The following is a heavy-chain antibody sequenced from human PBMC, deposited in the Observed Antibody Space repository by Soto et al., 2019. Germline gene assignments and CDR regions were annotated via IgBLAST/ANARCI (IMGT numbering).Heavy chain of an antibody. J-gene: IGHJ6*02. CDR2: ISAYNGNT. V-gene: IGHV1-18*04. Sequence: APVKVSCKASGYTFTSYGSSWVRQDTGQGLEWMGWISAYNGNTNYAQKLQGRVTMTTDTSTSTAYMELRSLGSDDTAVYYCARAPRTSPYYYYGMDVWGQGTTVTVSS. D-gene: IGHD2-2*01. CDR1: GYTFTSYG. CDR3: ARAPRTSPYYYYGMDV.